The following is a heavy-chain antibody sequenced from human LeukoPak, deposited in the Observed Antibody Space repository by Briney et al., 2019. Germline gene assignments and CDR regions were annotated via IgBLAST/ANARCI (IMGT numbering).Heavy chain of an antibody. CDR2: IYSGDIT. CDR3: ARGSGYSYGFPDY. CDR1: GFAFSNYA. Sequence: GRSLRLSCAASGFAFSNYAMHWVRQAPGKGLEWVSVIYSGDITYYTDSVKGRFTISRDNSKNTLYLQMNSLRAEDTAVYYCARGSGYSYGFPDYWGQGTLVTVSS. V-gene: IGHV3-53*01. J-gene: IGHJ4*02. D-gene: IGHD5-18*01.